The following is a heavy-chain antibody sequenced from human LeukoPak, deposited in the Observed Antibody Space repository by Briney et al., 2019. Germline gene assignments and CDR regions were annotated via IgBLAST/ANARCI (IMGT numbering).Heavy chain of an antibody. D-gene: IGHD5-12*01. CDR3: AARISGYVYYYMDV. Sequence: PGGSLRLSCAASGFTFSDYYMSWIRQAPGEGLEWVSYISSSGSTILYADSVKGRFTISRDNAKNSLYLRMNSLRAEDTAVYYCAARISGYVYYYMDVWGKGTTVTVSS. CDR1: GFTFSDYY. J-gene: IGHJ6*03. V-gene: IGHV3-11*04. CDR2: ISSSGSTI.